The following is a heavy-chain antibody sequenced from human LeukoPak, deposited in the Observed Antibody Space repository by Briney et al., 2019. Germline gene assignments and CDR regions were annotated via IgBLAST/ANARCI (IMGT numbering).Heavy chain of an antibody. CDR3: ARATYYYGSGSYHPPSYFDY. CDR2: IYHSGST. D-gene: IGHD3-10*01. V-gene: IGHV4-38-2*02. CDR1: GYSISSGYY. Sequence: SETLSLTCTVSGYSISSGYYWSWIRQPPGKGLEWIGYIYHSGSTYYNPSLKSRVTISVDRSKNQFSLKLSSVTAADTAVYYCARATYYYGSGSYHPPSYFDYWGQGTLVTVSS. J-gene: IGHJ4*02.